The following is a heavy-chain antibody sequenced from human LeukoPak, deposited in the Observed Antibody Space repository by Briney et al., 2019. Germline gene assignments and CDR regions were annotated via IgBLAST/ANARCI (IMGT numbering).Heavy chain of an antibody. V-gene: IGHV3-33*01. D-gene: IGHD3-10*01. CDR2: IWYDGSNK. CDR1: VFTFSNYG. Sequence: GRSLRLSCAVSVFTFSNYGMHWVRQAPAKGLEWVATIWYDGSNKYYADSVEGRFTISRDNSKNTLYLQMNSLRAEDTAVYYCGRDRGSGTYHDAFDIWGQGTMVTVSS. CDR3: GRDRGSGTYHDAFDI. J-gene: IGHJ3*02.